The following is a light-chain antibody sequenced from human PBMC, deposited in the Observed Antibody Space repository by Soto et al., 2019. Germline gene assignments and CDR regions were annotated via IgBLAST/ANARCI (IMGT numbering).Light chain of an antibody. CDR3: GTWDSSLSXSYV. V-gene: IGLV1-51*01. CDR2: DNN. J-gene: IGLJ1*01. CDR1: SSNIGNNY. Sequence: QSLLTQPPSVSAAPVQKVTISCSGSSSNIGNNYVSWYQQLPGTAPKLLIYDNNKRPSGIPDRFSGSKSGTSATLGITGLQTGDEADYYCGTWDSSLSXSYVFGTGTKV.